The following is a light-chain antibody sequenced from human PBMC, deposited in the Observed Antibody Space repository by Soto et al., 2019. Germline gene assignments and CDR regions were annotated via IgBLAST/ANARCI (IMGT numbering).Light chain of an antibody. CDR1: SSDVGGYNY. V-gene: IGLV2-14*01. Sequence: QSVLTQPASVSGSPGQSLTISCTGTSSDVGGYNYVAWYQQHPGKAPKLIIYDVINRPSGVSNRFSGSKSGNTASLTISGLQAEYEADYYCSSYTSSHTYVFGSGNKVTVL. J-gene: IGLJ1*01. CDR3: SSYTSSHTYV. CDR2: DVI.